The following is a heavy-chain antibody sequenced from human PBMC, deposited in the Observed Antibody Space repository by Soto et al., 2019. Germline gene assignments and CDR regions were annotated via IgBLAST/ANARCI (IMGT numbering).Heavy chain of an antibody. J-gene: IGHJ6*03. V-gene: IGHV3-48*01. CDR2: ISSSSSTI. D-gene: IGHD6-6*01. Sequence: GGSLRLSCAASGFTFSSYSMNWVRQAPGKGLEWVSYISSSSSTIYYADSVKGRFTISRDNAKNSLYLQMNSLRAEDTAVYYCARRLGSSSPFYYYYMDVWGKGTTVTVSS. CDR3: ARRLGSSSPFYYYYMDV. CDR1: GFTFSSYS.